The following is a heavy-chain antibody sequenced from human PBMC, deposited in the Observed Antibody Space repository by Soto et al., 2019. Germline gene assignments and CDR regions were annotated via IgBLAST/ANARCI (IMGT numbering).Heavy chain of an antibody. D-gene: IGHD1-26*01. V-gene: IGHV1-2*04. J-gene: IGHJ3*02. CDR2: INPNSGGT. CDR1: GYTFTGYY. CDR3: ARASGSYYTGAFDI. Sequence: GASVKVSCKASGYTFTGYYMHWVRQAPGQGLEWMGWINPNSGGTNYAQKFQGWVTMTRDTSINTAYMELSRLRYDDTAVYYCARASGSYYTGAFDIWGQGTMVT.